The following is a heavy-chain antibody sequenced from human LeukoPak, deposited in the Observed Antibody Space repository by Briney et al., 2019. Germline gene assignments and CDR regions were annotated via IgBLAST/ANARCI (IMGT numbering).Heavy chain of an antibody. D-gene: IGHD2-15*01. J-gene: IGHJ5*02. CDR2: ISTNSGTI. CDR1: GFTFSIYT. V-gene: IGHV3-48*01. Sequence: PGGSLRLSCAASGFTFSIYTMNWVRQAPGKGLEWISYISTNSGTIWYADSVKGRFSISRDNAKNSLFLHMNSLRAEDTAVYYCVRDLTMVGVAQVHHWGQGTLVTVSS. CDR3: VRDLTMVGVAQVHH.